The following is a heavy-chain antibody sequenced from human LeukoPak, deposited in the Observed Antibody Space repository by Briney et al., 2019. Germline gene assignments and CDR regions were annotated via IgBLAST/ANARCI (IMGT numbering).Heavy chain of an antibody. CDR2: IKEDGSEK. CDR3: ARDRPYCTNGVCYSDY. CDR1: GFIFSTYW. Sequence: GGSLGLSCTASGFIFSTYWMTWVRQAPGKGLEWVANIKEDGSEKKYVDSVKGRFTISRDNAKNSLYLQMNSLRAEDTAVYYCARDRPYCTNGVCYSDYWGQGTLVTVSS. J-gene: IGHJ4*02. V-gene: IGHV3-7*01. D-gene: IGHD2-8*01.